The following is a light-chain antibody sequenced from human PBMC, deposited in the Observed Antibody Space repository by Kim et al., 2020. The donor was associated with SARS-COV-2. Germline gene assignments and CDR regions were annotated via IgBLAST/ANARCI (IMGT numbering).Light chain of an antibody. CDR2: ASS. CDR1: QGIRDD. CDR3: LQDYNYPLT. V-gene: IGKV1-6*02. J-gene: IGKJ4*01. Sequence: AIQMTQSPSSLSASVGDRVTMTCRASQGIRDDLLWYQQKPGKAPKLLIYASSSLQSGVPSRFSGSGSGTDFTLTISSLQPEDFATYYCLQDYNYPLTFGGGTKLEIK.